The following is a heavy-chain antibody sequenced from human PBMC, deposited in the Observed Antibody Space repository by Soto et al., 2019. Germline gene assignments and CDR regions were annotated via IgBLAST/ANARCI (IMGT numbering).Heavy chain of an antibody. V-gene: IGHV4-61*01. CDR3: AREDFYNGIDV. CDR2: VSHSGYT. J-gene: IGHJ6*02. Sequence: QVQLQESGPRLAKPSETLSLTCSVSGGSINSGRYYWSWIRQPPGKGLEWIGYVSHSGYTNYSPSLTSRVTILVDTSESQFSLNLRSLTAADAAVYYCAREDFYNGIDVWGQGTTVTVSS. CDR1: GGSINSGRYY.